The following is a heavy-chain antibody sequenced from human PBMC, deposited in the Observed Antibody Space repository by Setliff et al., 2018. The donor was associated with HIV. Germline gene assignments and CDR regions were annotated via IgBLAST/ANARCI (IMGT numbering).Heavy chain of an antibody. CDR3: TRDPTPKELWFFSGYYSDY. CDR2: ISWDGGST. D-gene: IGHD3-10*01. V-gene: IGHV3-43D*03. CDR1: GFTFDDYA. J-gene: IGHJ4*02. Sequence: PGGSLRLSCAASGFTFDDYAMHWVRQAPGKGLEWVSLISWDGGSTYYADSVKGRFTISRDNSKNMLYLQMNSLRAEDTAVYYCTRDPTPKELWFFSGYYSDYWGQGTLVTVSS.